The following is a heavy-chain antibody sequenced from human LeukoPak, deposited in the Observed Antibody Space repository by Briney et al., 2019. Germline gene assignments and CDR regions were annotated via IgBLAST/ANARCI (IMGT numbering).Heavy chain of an antibody. Sequence: PGGSLRLSCAASGFTFSNYSVNWVRQAPGKGLEWVSYISSSSSTIYYADSVKGRFTISRDNAKNSLYLQMNSLRAEDAAVYYCARGFWSGTFDYWGQGTLVTVSP. CDR1: GFTFSNYS. V-gene: IGHV3-48*01. D-gene: IGHD3-3*01. CDR2: ISSSSSTI. CDR3: ARGFWSGTFDY. J-gene: IGHJ4*02.